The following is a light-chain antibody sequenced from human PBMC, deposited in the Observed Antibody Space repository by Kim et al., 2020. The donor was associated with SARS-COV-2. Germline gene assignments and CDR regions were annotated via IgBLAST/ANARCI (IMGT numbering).Light chain of an antibody. Sequence: QAGLTQPPSVSTDLGQTATLTCTGNSDNVGDQGAAWLQQHRGHPPKLLSYRNNNRPSGISEKFSASRSGNTASLTITGLQPEDEADYYCSAWDNRLSVWVFGGGTKLTVL. CDR3: SAWDNRLSVWV. CDR2: RNN. CDR1: SDNVGDQG. V-gene: IGLV10-54*04. J-gene: IGLJ3*02.